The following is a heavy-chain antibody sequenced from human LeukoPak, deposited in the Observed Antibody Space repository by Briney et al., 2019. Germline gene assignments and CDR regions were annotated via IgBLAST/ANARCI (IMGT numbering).Heavy chain of an antibody. V-gene: IGHV3-7*03. CDR3: ARGGGLDV. J-gene: IGHJ6*02. CDR1: GFIFSNAW. D-gene: IGHD3-16*01. Sequence: GGSLRLSCAASGFIFSNAWMNWVRQAPGKGLEWVASINHNGNVNYYVDSVKGRFTISRDNAKNSLYLQMSNLRAEGTAVYFCARGGGLDVWGQGATVTVSS. CDR2: INHNGNVN.